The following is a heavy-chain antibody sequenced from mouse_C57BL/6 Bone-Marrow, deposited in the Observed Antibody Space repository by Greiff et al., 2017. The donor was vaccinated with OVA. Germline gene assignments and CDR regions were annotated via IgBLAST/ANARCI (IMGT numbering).Heavy chain of an antibody. D-gene: IGHD1-1*01. V-gene: IGHV1-75*01. CDR3: ARPPYYGSSYDAMDY. CDR1: GYTFTDYY. Sequence: QVQLQQSGPELVKPGASVKISCKASGYTFTDYYINWVKQRPGQGLEWIGWIFPGSGSTYYNEKFKGKATLTVDKSSSTAYMLLSSLTSEDSAVYFCARPPYYGSSYDAMDYWGQGTSVTVSS. CDR2: IFPGSGST. J-gene: IGHJ4*01.